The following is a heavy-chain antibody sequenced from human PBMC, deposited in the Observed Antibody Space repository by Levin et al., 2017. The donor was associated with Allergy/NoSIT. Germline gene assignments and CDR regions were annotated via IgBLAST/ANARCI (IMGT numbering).Heavy chain of an antibody. Sequence: PSETLSLTCTVSGVSISSGSYYCGWIRQPPGKGLEWIGSIYYSGSTYYNPSLKSRVTISIDTSKNQFSLKLTSVTAADTAVYYCARHRSYYDSSLDFWGQGTLVTVSS. CDR3: ARHRSYYDSSLDF. J-gene: IGHJ4*02. CDR1: GVSISSGSYY. D-gene: IGHD3-22*01. V-gene: IGHV4-39*01. CDR2: IYYSGST.